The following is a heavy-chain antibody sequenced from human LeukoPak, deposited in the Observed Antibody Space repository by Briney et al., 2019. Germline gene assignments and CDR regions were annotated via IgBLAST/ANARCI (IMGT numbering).Heavy chain of an antibody. D-gene: IGHD3/OR15-3a*01. CDR3: ARGRGGFWTGLDP. V-gene: IGHV4-59*01. CDR1: GDSISGYF. Sequence: SETLSLTCIVSGDSISGYFWTWIRQPPGKELEWIGFISNSDSTSYKNGSTSYNPSPKSRVSVSADTARNRLSLRLTSVTAADTAVYYCARGRGGFWTGLDPWGQGTLVTVSS. J-gene: IGHJ5*02. CDR2: ISNSDSTSYKNGST.